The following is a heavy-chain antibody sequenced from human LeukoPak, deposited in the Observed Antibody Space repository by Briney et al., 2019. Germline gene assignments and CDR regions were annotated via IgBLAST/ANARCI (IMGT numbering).Heavy chain of an antibody. CDR1: SGSISSNNW. CDR3: ARDREQQLVRFYNAFDI. D-gene: IGHD6-13*01. V-gene: IGHV4-4*02. J-gene: IGHJ3*02. Sequence: SETLSLTCAVSSGSISSNNWWTWVRQAPGKGLEWIGEIYHSGSNNYNPSLQSRVTISVDKSKNQFSLKLRSVTAADTAVYYCARDREQQLVRFYNAFDIWGQGTMVTVSS. CDR2: IYHSGSN.